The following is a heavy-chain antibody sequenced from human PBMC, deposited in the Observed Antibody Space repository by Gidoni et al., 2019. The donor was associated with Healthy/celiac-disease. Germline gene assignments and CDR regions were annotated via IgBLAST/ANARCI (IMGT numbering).Heavy chain of an antibody. Sequence: QVQLVQSGAEVKKPGASVKVSCKASGYPFTGYYMHWVRQAPGQGLEWMGWIHPNSGGTNYAQKFQGRVTMTRDTSISTAYMELSRLRSDDTAVYYCARAVSMRTTVTTFGYWGQGTLVTVSS. V-gene: IGHV1-2*02. J-gene: IGHJ4*02. CDR1: GYPFTGYY. CDR2: IHPNSGGT. D-gene: IGHD4-17*01. CDR3: ARAVSMRTTVTTFGY.